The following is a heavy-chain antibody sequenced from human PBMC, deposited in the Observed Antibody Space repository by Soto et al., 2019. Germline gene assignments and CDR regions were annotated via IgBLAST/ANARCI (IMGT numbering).Heavy chain of an antibody. CDR1: GDSVSSNSAA. CDR2: TYYRTRWYN. CDR3: TRSLGFFDY. D-gene: IGHD3-16*01. J-gene: IGHJ4*02. V-gene: IGHV6-1*01. Sequence: QVQLQQSGPGLVKPSQTLSLTCAISGDSVSSNSAAWHWIRQSPARGLEWLGRTYYRTRWYNDSATSVKSRIIINADTSKNQFSLQLNSVTPEDTAVYYCTRSLGFFDYWGQGTLVTVSS.